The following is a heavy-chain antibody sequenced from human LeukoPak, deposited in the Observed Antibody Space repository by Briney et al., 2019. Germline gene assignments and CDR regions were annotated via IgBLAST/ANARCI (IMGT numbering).Heavy chain of an antibody. Sequence: ASVKVSCKASGGTFSSYAISWVRQAPGQALEWMGRIIPIFGTANYAQKFQGRVTITTDESTSTAYMELSSLRSEDTAVYYCARDRRGTIFGVVTERPYYYYYYYMDVWGKGTTVTVSS. V-gene: IGHV1-69*05. J-gene: IGHJ6*03. CDR1: GGTFSSYA. CDR2: IIPIFGTA. D-gene: IGHD3-3*01. CDR3: ARDRRGTIFGVVTERPYYYYYYYMDV.